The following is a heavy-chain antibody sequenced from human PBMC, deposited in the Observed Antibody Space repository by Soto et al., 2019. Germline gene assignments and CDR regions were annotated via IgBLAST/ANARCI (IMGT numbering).Heavy chain of an antibody. CDR2: ISAYNGNT. V-gene: IGHV1-18*04. CDR1: GYTFTSYG. CDR3: ARYSYDSSGYFFCYYYYGMDV. J-gene: IGHJ6*02. Sequence: ASVKVSCKASGYTFTSYGISWVRQAPGQGLEWMGWISAYNGNTNYAQKLQGRVTMTTDTSTSTAYMELRSLRSDDTAVYYCARYSYDSSGYFFCYYYYGMDVWGQGPTVSVSS. D-gene: IGHD3-22*01.